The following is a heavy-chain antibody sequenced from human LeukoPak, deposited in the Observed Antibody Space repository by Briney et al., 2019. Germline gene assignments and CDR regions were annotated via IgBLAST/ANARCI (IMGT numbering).Heavy chain of an antibody. CDR1: GFTFSSYG. V-gene: IGHV3-30*02. Sequence: GGSLRLSCAASGFTFSSYGMHWVRQAPGKGLEWVAFIRYDGSNKYYADSVKGRFTISRDNSKNTLYLQMNSLRAEDTAVYYCARRSYIVATPIYWYFDLWGRGTLVTVSS. J-gene: IGHJ2*01. CDR3: ARRSYIVATPIYWYFDL. CDR2: IRYDGSNK. D-gene: IGHD5-12*01.